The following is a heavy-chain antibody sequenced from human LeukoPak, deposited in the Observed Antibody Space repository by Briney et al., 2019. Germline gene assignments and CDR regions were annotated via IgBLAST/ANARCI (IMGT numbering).Heavy chain of an antibody. CDR1: GGSISSGGYY. V-gene: IGHV4-30-4*08. CDR3: ARDANYYDSSGYSTHFDY. J-gene: IGHJ4*02. Sequence: SQTLSLTCTVSGGSISSGGYYWSWIRQHPGKGLEWIGYIYYSGSTYYNPSLKSRVTISVDTSKNQFSLKLSSVTAADTAVYYCARDANYYDSSGYSTHFDYWGQGTLVTVSS. CDR2: IYYSGST. D-gene: IGHD3-22*01.